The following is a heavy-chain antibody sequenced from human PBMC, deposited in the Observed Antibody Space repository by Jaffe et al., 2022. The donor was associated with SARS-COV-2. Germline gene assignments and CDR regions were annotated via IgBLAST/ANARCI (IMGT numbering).Heavy chain of an antibody. CDR3: ARGGPPGVVTAKIDY. D-gene: IGHD2-21*02. CDR2: MNPNSDHA. J-gene: IGHJ4*02. Sequence: QVQLVQSGAEVKKPGASVKVSCKASGYTFTSYDINWVRQATGQGLEWMGWMNPNSDHAEFPQKFQGRVTMTRNTSISTAYMELSSLKSEDTAVYYCARGGPPGVVTAKIDYWGQGTLVTVSS. V-gene: IGHV1-8*01. CDR1: GYTFTSYD.